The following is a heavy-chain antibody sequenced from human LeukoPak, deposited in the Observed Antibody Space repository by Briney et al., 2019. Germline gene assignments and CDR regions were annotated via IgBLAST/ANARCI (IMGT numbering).Heavy chain of an antibody. CDR1: GFSFTNTW. CDR3: ATEGGSGSYYGDDAFDM. J-gene: IGHJ3*02. Sequence: GGSLRLSCEASGFSFTNTWMSWVRQAPGKGLEWVGRVKSKADDGTTDYAAPVQGRFTISRDDSKNTLSLQMNSLKTEDTAVYYCATEGGSGSYYGDDAFDMWGQGTWSPSLQ. CDR2: VKSKADDGTT. D-gene: IGHD3-10*01. V-gene: IGHV3-15*01.